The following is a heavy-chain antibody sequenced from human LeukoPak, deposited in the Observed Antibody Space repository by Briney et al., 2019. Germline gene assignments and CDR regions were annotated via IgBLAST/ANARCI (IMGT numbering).Heavy chain of an antibody. J-gene: IGHJ4*02. CDR2: ISGSGGST. D-gene: IGHD3-9*01. CDR1: GFTFSSYA. CDR3: AKDGLRYFDWLLYFDY. V-gene: IGHV3-23*01. Sequence: GGSLRLSCAASGFTFSSYAMSWVRQAPGKGLEWVSAISGSGGSTYYADSVKGWFTISRDNSKNTLYLQMNSLRAEDTAVYYCAKDGLRYFDWLLYFDYWGQGTLVTVSS.